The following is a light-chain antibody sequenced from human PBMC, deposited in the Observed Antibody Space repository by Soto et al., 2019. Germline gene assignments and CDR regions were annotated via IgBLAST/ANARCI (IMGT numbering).Light chain of an antibody. CDR1: QSVSSN. CDR2: GAT. V-gene: IGKV3-15*01. Sequence: EIVLTQSPAALSVSPGDRATLSCRASQSVSSNLAWYQQKPGQPPRLLIHGATSRATGIPGRFSGSGSGTEFALTISSLQSEDFAIYYCQQYNAWPGTFGQGTKLEI. J-gene: IGKJ2*01. CDR3: QQYNAWPGT.